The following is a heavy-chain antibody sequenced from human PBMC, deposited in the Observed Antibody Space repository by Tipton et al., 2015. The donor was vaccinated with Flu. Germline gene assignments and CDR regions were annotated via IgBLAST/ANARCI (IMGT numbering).Heavy chain of an antibody. J-gene: IGHJ5*02. CDR3: ARGLMGWDATTDT. Sequence: SLRLSCAASGFIISNYYMSWVRQAPGKGLECVSVIYTGGSTSYTDSVKGRFTISRDNSKNTPYMQMSCLRVEDTAVYYCARGLMGWDATTDTCGQGTLVTVAS. D-gene: IGHD1-1*01. CDR1: GFIISNYY. CDR2: IYTGGST. V-gene: IGHV3-53*01.